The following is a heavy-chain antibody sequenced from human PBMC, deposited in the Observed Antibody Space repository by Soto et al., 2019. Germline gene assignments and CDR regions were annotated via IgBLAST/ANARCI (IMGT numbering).Heavy chain of an antibody. D-gene: IGHD1-26*01. Sequence: EVQLLESGGGLVQPGGSLRLSCAASGFTFSSSAMSWVRQAPGKGLEWVSAISGRGVSTFYADSVKGRFSISRDNSKYTLYLQLNSLRAEDTAVYYCAKDSLDSGSYYDDYWGQGTLVTVSS. J-gene: IGHJ4*02. V-gene: IGHV3-23*01. CDR2: ISGRGVST. CDR1: GFTFSSSA. CDR3: AKDSLDSGSYYDDY.